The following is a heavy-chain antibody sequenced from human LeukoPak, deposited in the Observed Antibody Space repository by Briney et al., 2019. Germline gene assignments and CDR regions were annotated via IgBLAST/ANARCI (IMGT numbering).Heavy chain of an antibody. J-gene: IGHJ6*04. CDR2: IWYDGSNK. CDR3: ATAPYSSSWYDYYYGMDV. CDR1: GLTFSSYG. D-gene: IGHD6-13*01. Sequence: GGSLRLSCAASGLTFSSYGMHWVRQAPGKGLEWVAVIWYDGSNKYYADSVKGRFTISRDNSKNTLYLQMNSLRAEDTAVYYCATAPYSSSWYDYYYGMDVWGKGTTVTVSS. V-gene: IGHV3-33*01.